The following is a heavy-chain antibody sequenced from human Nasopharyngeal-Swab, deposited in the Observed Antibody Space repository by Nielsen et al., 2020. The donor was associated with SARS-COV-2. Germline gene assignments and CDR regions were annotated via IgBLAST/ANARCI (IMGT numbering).Heavy chain of an antibody. CDR3: ATRPDSSWHPYCFDY. CDR1: GFPFSRHD. D-gene: IGHD6-13*01. CDR2: ISGGDVST. J-gene: IGHJ4*02. Sequence: GGSLRLSCAASGFPFSRHDMTWVRQAPGKGLEWVATISGGDVSTYYADSVTGRFTISKDNSENILYLQINSLRAEDTAVYYCATRPDSSWHPYCFDYWGRGTLVT. V-gene: IGHV3-23*01.